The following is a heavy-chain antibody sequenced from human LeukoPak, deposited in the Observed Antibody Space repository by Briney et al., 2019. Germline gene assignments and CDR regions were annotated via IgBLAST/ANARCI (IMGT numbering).Heavy chain of an antibody. Sequence: GGSLRLSCLASGFTFSSYVMDCVRHDPGNGLEWEAVMLFDGSNKCYAISVKGRFTISRDNSKDTLFLQMYSLRAEVTAIYYGARDMPGIVVAGAPQHWGQGTVVTVSS. J-gene: IGHJ1*01. D-gene: IGHD6-19*01. CDR1: GFTFSSYV. V-gene: IGHV3-30-3*01. CDR3: ARDMPGIVVAGAPQH. CDR2: MLFDGSNK.